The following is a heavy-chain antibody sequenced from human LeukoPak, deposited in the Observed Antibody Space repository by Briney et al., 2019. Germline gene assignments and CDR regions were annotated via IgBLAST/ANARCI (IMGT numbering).Heavy chain of an antibody. D-gene: IGHD2-21*02. CDR3: AKLVVVTAMSTFDY. CDR1: GFTFSSYG. J-gene: IGHJ4*02. Sequence: GSLRLSCAASGFTFSSYGMHWVRQAPGKGLEWVAVISYDGSNKYYADSVKGRFTISRDNSKNTLYLQMNSLRAEDTAVYYCAKLVVVTAMSTFDYWGQGTLVTVSS. V-gene: IGHV3-30*18. CDR2: ISYDGSNK.